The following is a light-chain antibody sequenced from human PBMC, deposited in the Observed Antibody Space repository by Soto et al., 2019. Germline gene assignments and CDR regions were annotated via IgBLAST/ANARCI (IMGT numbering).Light chain of an antibody. CDR3: QQYNTYSAT. CDR2: GAS. V-gene: IGKV1-5*01. Sequence: DIQMTQSPSTLSASVGDSVTITCRASQNIASWLAWYQQTPGKAPKLLIYGASTSESGVSSRFSGSGSGTEFTLTIRSLQPGDFATYYCQQYNTYSATFGQGTRLEIK. CDR1: QNIASW. J-gene: IGKJ5*01.